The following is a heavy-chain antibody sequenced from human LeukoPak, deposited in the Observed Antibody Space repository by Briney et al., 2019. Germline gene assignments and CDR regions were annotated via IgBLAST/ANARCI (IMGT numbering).Heavy chain of an antibody. Sequence: ASVKVSCKASGYTFTSYAMHWVRQAPGQRLEWMGWINAGNGNTKYSQKFQGRVTITRDTSASTAYMELSSLRSEDTAVYYCARYGDIAVAGTSRAFGYWGQGTLVTVPS. D-gene: IGHD6-19*01. J-gene: IGHJ4*02. CDR1: GYTFTSYA. CDR2: INAGNGNT. CDR3: ARYGDIAVAGTSRAFGY. V-gene: IGHV1-3*01.